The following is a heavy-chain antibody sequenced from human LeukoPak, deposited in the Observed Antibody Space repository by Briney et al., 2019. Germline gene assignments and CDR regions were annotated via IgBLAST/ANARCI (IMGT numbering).Heavy chain of an antibody. CDR3: ARELEVGQHTWFDP. V-gene: IGHV4-39*07. J-gene: IGHJ5*02. Sequence: SETLSLTCTVSGGSISSSSSYWAWIRQPPGRDLECIGSIFYSGSTYYNPSLKSRVTISVDTSKNQFSLKLSSVTAADTAVYYCARELEVGQHTWFDPWGQGTLVTVSS. CDR2: IFYSGST. CDR1: GGSISSSSSY. D-gene: IGHD2-21*01.